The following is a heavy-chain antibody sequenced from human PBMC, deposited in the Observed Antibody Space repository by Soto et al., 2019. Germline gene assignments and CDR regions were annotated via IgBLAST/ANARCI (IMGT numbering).Heavy chain of an antibody. CDR2: ISGSGGST. V-gene: IGHV3-23*01. J-gene: IGHJ4*02. CDR3: ANIYLRPGYDFWSGYYPTFYFDY. D-gene: IGHD3-3*01. CDR1: GFTFSSYA. Sequence: PGGSLRLSCAASGFTFSSYAMSWVRQAPGKGLEWVSAISGSGGSTYYADSVKGRFTISRDNSKNTLYLQIYSLRAEDTAVYYCANIYLRPGYDFWSGYYPTFYFDYWGQGTLVTVSS.